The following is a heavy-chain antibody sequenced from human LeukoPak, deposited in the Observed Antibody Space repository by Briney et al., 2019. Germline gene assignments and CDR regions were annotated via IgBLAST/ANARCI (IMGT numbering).Heavy chain of an antibody. CDR2: ISWNSGSI. CDR1: GFTFDDYA. J-gene: IGHJ4*02. Sequence: GGSLRLSCAASGFTFDDYAMHWVRQAPGKGLEWVSGISWNSGSIGYADSVKGRFTISRDDAKNSLYLQMNSLRAEDTALYYCAKDYYGGNSGGGLFDYWGQGTLVTVSS. V-gene: IGHV3-9*01. CDR3: AKDYYGGNSGGGLFDY. D-gene: IGHD4-23*01.